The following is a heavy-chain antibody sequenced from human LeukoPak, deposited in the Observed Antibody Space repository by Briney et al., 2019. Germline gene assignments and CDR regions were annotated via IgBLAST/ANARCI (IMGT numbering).Heavy chain of an antibody. CDR1: GFTFSSYS. V-gene: IGHV3-7*01. D-gene: IGHD6-13*01. Sequence: GGSLRLSCAASGFTFSSYSMNWVRQAPGKGLEWVADIRQDGSDKYYVDSVKGRFIISRDNAKKSVSLHMNNLRVEDTAVYYCVVYKYILSWSAFDFWGRGTMVTVSS. CDR2: IRQDGSDK. CDR3: VVYKYILSWSAFDF. J-gene: IGHJ3*01.